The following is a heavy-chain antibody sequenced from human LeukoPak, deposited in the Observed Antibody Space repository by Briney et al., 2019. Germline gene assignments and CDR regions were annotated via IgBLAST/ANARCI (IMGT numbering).Heavy chain of an antibody. Sequence: GGSLRLSCTASGFTFSGAWMTWVRQAPGKGLEWVSYIDSSGSTIHYADSVKGRFTISRDNAKNSLYLQMNSLRAEDTAVYYCARTKEMATISYFDSWGQGTLVTVSS. J-gene: IGHJ4*02. V-gene: IGHV3-48*04. CDR1: GFTFSGAW. CDR2: IDSSGSTI. CDR3: ARTKEMATISYFDS. D-gene: IGHD5-24*01.